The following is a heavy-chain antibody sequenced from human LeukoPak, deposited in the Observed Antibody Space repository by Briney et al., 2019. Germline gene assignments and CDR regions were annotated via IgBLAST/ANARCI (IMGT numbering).Heavy chain of an antibody. Sequence: GGSLRLSCAASGFTSGFTFSNYWMSWVRQAPGKGLEWVANIKEDGSAEFYVDSVKGRFTISRDNAKNSLCLQMNSLRAEDTAVYYCATSRDAPMETGGQGTLVTVSS. J-gene: IGHJ4*02. D-gene: IGHD5-18*01. CDR2: IKEDGSAE. CDR3: ATSRDAPMET. CDR1: GFTFSNYW. V-gene: IGHV3-7*01.